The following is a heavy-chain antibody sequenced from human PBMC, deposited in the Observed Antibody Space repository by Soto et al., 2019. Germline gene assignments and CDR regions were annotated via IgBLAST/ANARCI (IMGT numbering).Heavy chain of an antibody. V-gene: IGHV4-39*01. J-gene: IGHJ4*02. Sequence: QLQLQESGPGLVKPSETLSLTCTVSGGSISSSSYYWGWIRQPPGKGLEWIGSIYYSGSTYYNPALKSRVTISVDTSKNQFSLNLSSVTAADTAVYYCASYPYVNFDYWGQGTLVTVSS. D-gene: IGHD3-16*01. CDR2: IYYSGST. CDR1: GGSISSSSYY. CDR3: ASYPYVNFDY.